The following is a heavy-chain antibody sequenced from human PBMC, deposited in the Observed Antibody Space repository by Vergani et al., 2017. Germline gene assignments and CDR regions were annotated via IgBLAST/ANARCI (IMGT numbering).Heavy chain of an antibody. CDR3: ARDLYGEHFFDY. CDR1: GGSISSGGYY. CDR2: IYYSGST. V-gene: IGHV4-31*03. Sequence: QVQLQESGPGLVKPSQTLSLICTVSGGSISSGGYYWSWIRQHPGKGLEWIGYIYYSGSTYYNPSLKSRVTISVDTSKNQFSLKLSSVTAADTAVYYCARDLYGEHFFDYWGQGTLVTVSS. D-gene: IGHD4-17*01. J-gene: IGHJ4*02.